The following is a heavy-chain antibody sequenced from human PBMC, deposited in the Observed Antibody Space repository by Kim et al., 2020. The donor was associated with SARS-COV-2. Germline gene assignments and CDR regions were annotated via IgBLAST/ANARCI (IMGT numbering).Heavy chain of an antibody. J-gene: IGHJ6*02. Sequence: GGSLRLSCAASGFTFSTYSMNWVRQAPGKGLEWVSYISSSSSTIYYADSVKGRFTISRDNAKNSLYLQMNSLRDEDTAVYYCARDVVVRGVSYYSMDVWGQGTTVTVSS. CDR3: ARDVVVRGVSYYSMDV. D-gene: IGHD3-10*01. CDR2: ISSSSSTI. CDR1: GFTFSTYS. V-gene: IGHV3-48*02.